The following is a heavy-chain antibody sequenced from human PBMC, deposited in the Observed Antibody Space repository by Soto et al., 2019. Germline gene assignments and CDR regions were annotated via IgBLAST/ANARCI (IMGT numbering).Heavy chain of an antibody. Sequence: QVQLVESGGGVVQPGGSLRLSCAASGYTFSRYGMHWVRQAPGKGLEWVTFIAYDGSNEYYADSVKGRFTIARDNSKNTLYLQMNSPRAEDTAVYYCAKMTTALGYYYHAMDVWGQGTTVSVSS. CDR3: AKMTTALGYYYHAMDV. V-gene: IGHV3-30*18. D-gene: IGHD5-18*01. J-gene: IGHJ6*02. CDR2: IAYDGSNE. CDR1: GYTFSRYG.